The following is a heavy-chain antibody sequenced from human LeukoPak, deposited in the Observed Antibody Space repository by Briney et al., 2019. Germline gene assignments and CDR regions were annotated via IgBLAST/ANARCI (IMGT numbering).Heavy chain of an antibody. CDR1: GGTFSSYA. CDR3: ASHDYDFSVDY. D-gene: IGHD4-17*01. Sequence: GASVKVSCKASGGTFSSYAISWVRQAPGQGLEWMGGIIPIFGTANYAQKFQGRVTMTRNTSISTAYMELSSLRSEDTAVYYCASHDYDFSVDYWGQGTLVTVSS. J-gene: IGHJ4*02. V-gene: IGHV1-69*05. CDR2: IIPIFGTA.